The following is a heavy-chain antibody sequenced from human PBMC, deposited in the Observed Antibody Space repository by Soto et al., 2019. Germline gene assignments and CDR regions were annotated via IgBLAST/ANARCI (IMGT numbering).Heavy chain of an antibody. CDR3: HGYGY. D-gene: IGHD5-12*01. V-gene: IGHV3-53*01. CDR1: GFSVTANY. CDR2: IYSGGST. Sequence: EVQVVESGGGLIQPGGSLRLSCEVSGFSVTANYMSWVRQAPGQGLEWVLVIYSGGSTYYIDSVKGRFSISRDISKNTLYLQMNSLRAEDTAVYYCHGYGYWGQGTLVTVSS. J-gene: IGHJ4*02.